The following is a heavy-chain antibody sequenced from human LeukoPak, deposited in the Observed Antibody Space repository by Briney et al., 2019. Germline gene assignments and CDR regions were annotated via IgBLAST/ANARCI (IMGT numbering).Heavy chain of an antibody. J-gene: IGHJ6*03. CDR2: IIPIFGTA. CDR1: GGTFSSYA. Sequence: ASVKVSCKASGGTFSSYAISWVRQAPGQGLEWMGGIIPIFGTANYAQKFQGRVTITADESTSTAYMELSSLRSEDTAVYYCARGPIFGVVIDYYYYYMDVWGKGTTVTVSS. V-gene: IGHV1-69*13. D-gene: IGHD3-3*02. CDR3: ARGPIFGVVIDYYYYYMDV.